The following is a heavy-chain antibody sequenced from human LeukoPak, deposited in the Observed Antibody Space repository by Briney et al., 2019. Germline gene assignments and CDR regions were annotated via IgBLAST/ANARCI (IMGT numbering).Heavy chain of an antibody. J-gene: IGHJ6*02. V-gene: IGHV4-30-4*01. D-gene: IGHD6-13*01. CDR2: IHYSGST. Sequence: SETLSLTCTVSGGSISSGDYYWSWIRQPPGKGLEWIGYIHYSGSTYYNPSLKSRVTISVDTSKNQFSLKLSSVTAADTAVYYCARVPRIAAAGTWYYYYGMDVWGQGTTVTVSS. CDR1: GGSISSGDYY. CDR3: ARVPRIAAAGTWYYYYGMDV.